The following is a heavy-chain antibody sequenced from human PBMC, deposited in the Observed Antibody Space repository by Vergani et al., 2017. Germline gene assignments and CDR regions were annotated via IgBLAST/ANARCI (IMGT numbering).Heavy chain of an antibody. D-gene: IGHD6-19*01. J-gene: IGHJ4*02. V-gene: IGHV4-59*11. Sequence: QVQLQESGPGLVKSLETLSLTRSVSFDSIRNPYCNWIRQPPWKGLEWIGSIHYSKNTNYNPSLTTRVTISVDTSKNQFSLTLTSVTAADTAVYYCASDTHSGQRADCWGQGMLVTVTS. CDR2: IHYSKNT. CDR1: FDSIRNPY. CDR3: ASDTHSGQRADC.